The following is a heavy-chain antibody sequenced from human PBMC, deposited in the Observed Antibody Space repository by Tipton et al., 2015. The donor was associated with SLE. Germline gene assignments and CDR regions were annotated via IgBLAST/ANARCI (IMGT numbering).Heavy chain of an antibody. V-gene: IGHV3-7*05. D-gene: IGHD3-10*01. J-gene: IGHJ4*02. CDR3: ARFKVLPILVPFDY. CDR2: IKQDGSEK. CDR1: GFTFSSYW. Sequence: SLRLSCAASGFTFSSYWMSWVRQATGKGLEWVANIKQDGSEKYYVDSVKGRFTISRDNAKNSLYLQMNSLRAEDTAVYYCARFKVLPILVPFDYWGQGTPGTVSP.